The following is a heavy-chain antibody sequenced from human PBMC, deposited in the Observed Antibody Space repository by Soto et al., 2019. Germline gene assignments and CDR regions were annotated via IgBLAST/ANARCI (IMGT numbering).Heavy chain of an antibody. CDR3: AREGEYCSSTSCYIRY. V-gene: IGHV4-34*01. CDR2: INHSGST. J-gene: IGHJ4*02. Sequence: QVQLQQWGAGLLKPSETLSLTCAVYGGSFSGYYWSWIRQPPGKGLEWIGEINHSGSTNYNPSLKSRVTISVDTSKNQFSLKLSSVTAADTAVYYCAREGEYCSSTSCYIRYWGQGTLVTVSS. CDR1: GGSFSGYY. D-gene: IGHD2-2*02.